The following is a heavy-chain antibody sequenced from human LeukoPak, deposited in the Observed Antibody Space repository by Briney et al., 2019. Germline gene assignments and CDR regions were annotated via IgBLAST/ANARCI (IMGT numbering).Heavy chain of an antibody. J-gene: IGHJ6*02. CDR2: MNPNSGNT. V-gene: IGHV1-8*01. CDR1: GYTFTSYD. D-gene: IGHD3-10*01. CDR3: ALGLRWFGNYYYGMDV. Sequence: GASVKVSCKASGYTFTSYDINWVRQATGQGLEWMGWMNPNSGNTGYAQKFQGRVTMTRNTSISTAYMELSSLRSEDTAVYYCALGLRWFGNYYYGMDVWGQGTTVTVSS.